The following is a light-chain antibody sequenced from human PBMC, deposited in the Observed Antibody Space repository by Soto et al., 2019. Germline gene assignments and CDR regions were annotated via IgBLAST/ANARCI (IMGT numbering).Light chain of an antibody. CDR3: QQYSHWPRT. Sequence: EIVMTQSPAALSVSPGERATLSCRANQSVSSDLAWYQQKPGQSPRLLIFHASDRATGVPARISGSGSGTEFTLTISSLQSEDFAVYYCQQYSHWPRTFGQGTKVDIK. J-gene: IGKJ1*01. V-gene: IGKV3-15*01. CDR2: HAS. CDR1: QSVSSD.